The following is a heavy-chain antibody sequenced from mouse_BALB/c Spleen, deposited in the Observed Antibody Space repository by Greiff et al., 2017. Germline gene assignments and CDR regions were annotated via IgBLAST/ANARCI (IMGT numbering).Heavy chain of an antibody. CDR2: ISTYYGDA. CDR3: ASSAY. Sequence: QVQLQQSGAELVRPGVSVKISCKGSGYTFTDYAMHWVKQSHAKSLEWIGVISTYYGDASYNQKFKGKATMTVDKSSSTAYMELARQTSEDSAIYYCASSAYWGQGTLVTVSA. J-gene: IGHJ3*01. V-gene: IGHV1S137*01. CDR1: GYTFTDYA.